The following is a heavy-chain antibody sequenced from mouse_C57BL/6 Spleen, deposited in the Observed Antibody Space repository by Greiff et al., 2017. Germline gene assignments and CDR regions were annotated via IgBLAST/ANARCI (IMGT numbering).Heavy chain of an antibody. CDR3: ARDAFAMDY. Sequence: EVQLQESGPGLVKPSQSLSLTCSVTGYSITSGYYWNWIRQFPGNKLEWMGYISYDGSNNYNPSLKNRISITRDTSKNQFFLKLNSVTTEDTATYYCARDAFAMDYWGQGTSVTVSS. CDR2: ISYDGSN. V-gene: IGHV3-6*01. J-gene: IGHJ4*01. CDR1: GYSITSGYY.